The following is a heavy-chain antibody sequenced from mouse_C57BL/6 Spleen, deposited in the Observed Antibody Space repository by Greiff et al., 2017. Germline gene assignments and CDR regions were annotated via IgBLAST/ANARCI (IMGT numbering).Heavy chain of an antibody. CDR3: ARDLGHVWFAY. Sequence: VQLQQSGPELVKPGASVKISCKASGYTFTDYYMDWVKQSHGKSLEWIGDINPNNGGTSYNQKFKGKATLTVDKSSSTAYMELRSLTSEDSAVYYCARDLGHVWFAYWGQGTLVTVSA. CDR2: INPNNGGT. CDR1: GYTFTDYY. J-gene: IGHJ3*01. V-gene: IGHV1-26*01.